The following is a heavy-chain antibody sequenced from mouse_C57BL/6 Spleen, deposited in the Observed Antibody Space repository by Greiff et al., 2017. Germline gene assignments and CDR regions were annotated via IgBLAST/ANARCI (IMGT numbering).Heavy chain of an antibody. CDR2: IDPSDSYT. V-gene: IGHV1-50*01. CDR3: ARGDDPWFAY. Sequence: VQLQQSGAELVKPGASVKLSCKASGYTFTSYWMQWVKQRPGQGLEWIGEIDPSDSYTNYNQKFKGKATLTVDTSSSTAYMQLSSLTSEDSAVYYCARGDDPWFAYWGQGTLVTVSA. CDR1: GYTFTSYW. D-gene: IGHD2-3*01. J-gene: IGHJ3*01.